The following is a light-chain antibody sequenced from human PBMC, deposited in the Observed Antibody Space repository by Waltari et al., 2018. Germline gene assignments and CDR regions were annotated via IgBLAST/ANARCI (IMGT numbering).Light chain of an antibody. V-gene: IGLV2-14*01. CDR1: SCDIGCDNY. J-gene: IGLJ3*02. CDR3: NSHSSSDTPSV. Sequence: QSALTQPASVSGSPGPSITISRTGTSCDIGCDNYVSWYQQYPGEAPKVVIYDVNSRPSGVSNRFSGSKSGNTASLTISGLQAEDEADYYCNSHSSSDTPSVFGGGTKLTVL. CDR2: DVN.